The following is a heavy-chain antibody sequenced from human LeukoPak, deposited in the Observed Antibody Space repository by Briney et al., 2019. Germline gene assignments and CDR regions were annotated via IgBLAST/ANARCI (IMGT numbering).Heavy chain of an antibody. CDR2: MNPNSGNT. J-gene: IGHJ5*02. CDR3: ARGFYCSSTSRYYWFDP. V-gene: IGHV1-8*03. D-gene: IGHD2-2*01. Sequence: GASVKVSCKASGYTFTSYDINWVRQATGQGLEWMGWMNPNSGNTGYAQKFQGRVTITRNTSISTAYMELSSLRSEDTAMYYCARGFYCSSTSRYYWFDPWGQGTLVTVSS. CDR1: GYTFTSYD.